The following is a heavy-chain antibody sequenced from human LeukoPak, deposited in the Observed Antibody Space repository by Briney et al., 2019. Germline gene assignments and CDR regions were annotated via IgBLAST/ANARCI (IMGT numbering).Heavy chain of an antibody. CDR3: AGHGSGWYSFDY. CDR1: GGSIGSGSYY. D-gene: IGHD6-19*01. Sequence: PSETLSLTCTVSGGSIGSGSYYRSWIRQPAGKGLELIGRIYTSGSTNYNPSLKSRVTISVDTSRNQFSLKLSSVSAADTAVYYCAGHGSGWYSFDYWGQGTLVTVSS. J-gene: IGHJ4*02. CDR2: IYTSGST. V-gene: IGHV4-61*02.